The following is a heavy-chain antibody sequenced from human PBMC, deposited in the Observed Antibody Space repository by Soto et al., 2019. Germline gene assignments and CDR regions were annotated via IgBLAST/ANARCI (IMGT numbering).Heavy chain of an antibody. CDR3: ATVTPDIADIRGHCY. Sequence: EVQLVESGGGLVQPGGSLRFSCAASGFTFSNAWMNWVPQSPGKGLEWIGRIKKRADGGTADHATPVKGRFTISRDDSKHTLYLQMNSLKTEDTAVYYCATVTPDIADIRGHCYWGQGTLVTVSS. D-gene: IGHD3-22*01. V-gene: IGHV3-15*01. CDR2: IKKRADGGTA. CDR1: GFTFSNAW. J-gene: IGHJ4*02.